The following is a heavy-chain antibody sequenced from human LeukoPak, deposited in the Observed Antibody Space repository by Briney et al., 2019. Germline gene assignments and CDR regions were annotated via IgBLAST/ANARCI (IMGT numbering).Heavy chain of an antibody. CDR1: GFTFSSYS. J-gene: IGHJ6*02. D-gene: IGHD3-22*01. Sequence: GGSLRLSCAASGFTFSSYSMNWVRQAPGKGLEWVSYISSSSTIYYADSVKGRFTISRDNAKNSLYLQMNSLRAEDTAVYYCARDLQPPTYQYDRSGLYYSGMDVWGQGTTVTVSS. CDR3: ARDLQPPTYQYDRSGLYYSGMDV. V-gene: IGHV3-48*04. CDR2: ISSSSTI.